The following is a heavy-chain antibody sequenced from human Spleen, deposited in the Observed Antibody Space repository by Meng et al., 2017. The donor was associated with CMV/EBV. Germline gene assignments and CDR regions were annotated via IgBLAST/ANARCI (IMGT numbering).Heavy chain of an antibody. J-gene: IGHJ5*02. V-gene: IGHV4-59*01. CDR3: ARGRVGHSSTSNWFDP. CDR2: IYYIGNT. Sequence: GSLRLSCTVSGGSISSYYWSWIRQPPGKGLEWIGYIYYIGNTVYNPSLKSRVTISIDTSKNQFSLELTSVTAADTAVYYCARGRVGHSSTSNWFDPWGQGTLVTVSS. CDR1: GGSISSYY. D-gene: IGHD2-2*01.